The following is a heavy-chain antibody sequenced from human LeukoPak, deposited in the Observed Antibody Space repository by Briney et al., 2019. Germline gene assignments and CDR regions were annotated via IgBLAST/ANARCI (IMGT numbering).Heavy chain of an antibody. Sequence: GAPVKVSGRAFEGTFSSYAISGVRQAPGQGLEWLGGIIPIFGTANYAQKFQGRVTITADESTSTAYMELSSLRSEDTAVYYCARDHYYDFWSGYETLFDYWGQGTLVTVSS. CDR1: EGTFSSYA. D-gene: IGHD3-3*01. V-gene: IGHV1-69*13. J-gene: IGHJ4*02. CDR3: ARDHYYDFWSGYETLFDY. CDR2: IIPIFGTA.